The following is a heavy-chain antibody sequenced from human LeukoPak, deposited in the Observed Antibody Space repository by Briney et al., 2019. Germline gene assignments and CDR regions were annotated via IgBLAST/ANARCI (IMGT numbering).Heavy chain of an antibody. CDR1: GFTFSNYG. Sequence: PGGTLRLSCAASGFTFSNYGMSWVRQAPGKGLEWVSAISGSGGSTYFADSVKGRFTISRDNAKNSLYLQMNTLRVEDTGFYYCASLDYWGQGTLVTVSS. V-gene: IGHV3-23*01. CDR2: ISGSGGST. CDR3: ASLDY. J-gene: IGHJ4*02.